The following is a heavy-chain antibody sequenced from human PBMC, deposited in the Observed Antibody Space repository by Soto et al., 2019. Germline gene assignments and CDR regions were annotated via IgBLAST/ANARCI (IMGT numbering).Heavy chain of an antibody. Sequence: QVNLVQSGAEVRKPGASVKVSCKGSGYTFTSYGIAWVRQAPGQGLEWMGWISAHNDNTNYAQKVQGRVTVTRDTSTSTAYMELRNLGADDTAVYYCARGREGDYWGQGALVTVSS. CDR3: ARGREGDY. V-gene: IGHV1-18*01. D-gene: IGHD1-26*01. CDR1: GYTFTSYG. CDR2: ISAHNDNT. J-gene: IGHJ4*02.